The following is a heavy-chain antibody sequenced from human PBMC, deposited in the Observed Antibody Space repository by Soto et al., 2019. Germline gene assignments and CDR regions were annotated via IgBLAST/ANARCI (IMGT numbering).Heavy chain of an antibody. Sequence: GGSLRLSCAASGLTFSNYGMHWVRQAPGKGLKWVAVISYDGSNRYYADSVKGRFTISRDNSKNTLYLQMNSLRAEDTAVYYCAKERSTGWYYFDYWGRGTLVTVSS. CDR1: GLTFSNYG. CDR3: AKERSTGWYYFDY. J-gene: IGHJ4*02. V-gene: IGHV3-30*18. D-gene: IGHD6-19*01. CDR2: ISYDGSNR.